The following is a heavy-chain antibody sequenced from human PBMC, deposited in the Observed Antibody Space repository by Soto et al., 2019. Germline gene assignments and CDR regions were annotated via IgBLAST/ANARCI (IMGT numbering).Heavy chain of an antibody. V-gene: IGHV1-69*01. Sequence: QVQLVQSGAEVKKPGSSVKVSCQASGGTFSIYSINWVRQAPVQGLEWMGGIIPMFGAPNYAQKFQGRVTMTADETTSTAYMELSSLTSADTAVYFCARAFRQWLEKAGFDYWGQGTRVTVSS. D-gene: IGHD6-19*01. CDR3: ARAFRQWLEKAGFDY. J-gene: IGHJ4*02. CDR1: GGTFSIYS. CDR2: IIPMFGAP.